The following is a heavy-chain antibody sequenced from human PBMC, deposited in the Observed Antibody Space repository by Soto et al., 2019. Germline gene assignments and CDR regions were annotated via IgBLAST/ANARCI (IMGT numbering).Heavy chain of an antibody. CDR2: INPGSGAK. D-gene: IGHD2-2*01. J-gene: IGHJ5*02. CDR3: ARLSKGECRDTSCYSWLDP. CDR1: GYKCTAYY. Sequence: ASVKVSCKASGYKCTAYYIPWVRPAPVQGLECMVWINPGSGAKSSAQTFQGRVTMTRDPSINTFYMEVTSLRPDDTAVYYCARLSKGECRDTSCYSWLDPWG. V-gene: IGHV1-2*02.